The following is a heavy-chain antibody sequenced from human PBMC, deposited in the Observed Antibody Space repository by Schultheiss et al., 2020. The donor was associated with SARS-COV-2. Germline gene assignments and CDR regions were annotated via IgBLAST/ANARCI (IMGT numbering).Heavy chain of an antibody. J-gene: IGHJ4*02. Sequence: ASVKVSCKASGYTFTSYDINWVRQAPGQGLEWMGWMNPNSGNTGYAQKFQGRVTMTRNTSISTAYMELSSLRSEDTAVYYCARGSGYSYGYGYWGQGTLVTVSS. CDR2: MNPNSGNT. D-gene: IGHD5-18*01. V-gene: IGHV1-8*01. CDR3: ARGSGYSYGYGY. CDR1: GYTFTSYD.